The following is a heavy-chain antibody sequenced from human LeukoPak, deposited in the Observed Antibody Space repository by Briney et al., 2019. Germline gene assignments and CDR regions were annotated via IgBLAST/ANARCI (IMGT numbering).Heavy chain of an antibody. V-gene: IGHV4-34*01. Sequence: SETLSLTCAVYGGSFSGYYWSRIRQPPGKGLEWIGEINHSGSTNYNPSLKSRVTISVDTSKNQFSLKLSSVTAADTAVYYCARQRPYYYGSGRILDYWGQGTLVTVSS. D-gene: IGHD3-10*01. CDR3: ARQRPYYYGSGRILDY. CDR2: INHSGST. CDR1: GGSFSGYY. J-gene: IGHJ4*02.